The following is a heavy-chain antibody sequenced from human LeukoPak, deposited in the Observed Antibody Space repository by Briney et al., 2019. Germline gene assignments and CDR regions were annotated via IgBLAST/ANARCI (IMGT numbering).Heavy chain of an antibody. CDR1: GFTFSSYA. CDR3: AKSYRRGWFGELYVYFDY. CDR2: ISGSGGST. V-gene: IGHV3-23*01. D-gene: IGHD3-10*01. Sequence: GGSLRLSCAASGFTFSSYAMSWVRQAPGKGLEWVSAISGSGGSTYYADSVKGRFTISRDNSKNTPYLQMNSLRAEDTAVYYCAKSYRRGWFGELYVYFDYWGQGTLVTVSS. J-gene: IGHJ4*02.